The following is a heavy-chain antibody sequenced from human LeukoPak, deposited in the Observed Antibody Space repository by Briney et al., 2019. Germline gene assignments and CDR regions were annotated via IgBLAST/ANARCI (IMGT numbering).Heavy chain of an antibody. V-gene: IGHV3-9*01. D-gene: IGHD4-23*01. CDR1: GFTFSSYA. CDR2: ITWNSNNI. J-gene: IGHJ3*02. Sequence: GGSLRLSCGASGFTFSSYAMHWVRQAPGKGLEWVSGITWNSNNIGYADSVKGRFTISRDNAKNSLYLQMNSLRAEDTALYYCAKDMRVGTPFAFDIWGQGTMVTVSS. CDR3: AKDMRVGTPFAFDI.